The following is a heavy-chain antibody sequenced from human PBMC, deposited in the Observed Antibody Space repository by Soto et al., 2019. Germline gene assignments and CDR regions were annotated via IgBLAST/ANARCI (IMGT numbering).Heavy chain of an antibody. J-gene: IGHJ6*02. CDR3: ARAILYDYRRGYYYYGMDV. V-gene: IGHV1-69*01. Sequence: QVQLVQSGAEVKKPGSSVKVSCKASGGTFSSYAISWVRQAPGQGLEWMGGIIPIFGTANYAQKFQGRVTITADESTSTAYMELSSLRSEDTAVYYCARAILYDYRRGYYYYGMDVWGQGTTVTASS. D-gene: IGHD5-12*01. CDR2: IIPIFGTA. CDR1: GGTFSSYA.